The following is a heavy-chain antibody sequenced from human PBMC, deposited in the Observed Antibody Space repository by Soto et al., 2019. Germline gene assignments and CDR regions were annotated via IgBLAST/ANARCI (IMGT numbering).Heavy chain of an antibody. CDR1: GGSFSGYY. V-gene: IGHV4-34*01. J-gene: IGHJ4*02. Sequence: SETLSLTCAVYGGSFSGYYWSWIRQPPGKGLEWIGEINHSGSTNYNPSLKSRVTISVDTSKNQFSLKLSSVTAADTAVYYCARGENYDFWSGYRLFDYWGQGTLVTVSS. CDR2: INHSGST. D-gene: IGHD3-3*01. CDR3: ARGENYDFWSGYRLFDY.